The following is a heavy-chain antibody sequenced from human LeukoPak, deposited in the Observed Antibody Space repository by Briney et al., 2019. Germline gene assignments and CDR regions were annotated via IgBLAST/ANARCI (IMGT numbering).Heavy chain of an antibody. D-gene: IGHD3-16*01. CDR3: ARGGGITIAY. CDR2: MNPNTGNA. J-gene: IGHJ4*02. CDR1: GYTFTSHD. V-gene: IGHV1-8*01. Sequence: ASVKVSCKASGYTFTSHDISWVRQATGQRPEWMGWMNPNTGNAGYGPKFQGRVTMTRNTSVSTAYMELRSLRSDDTAVYYCARGGGITIAYWGQGTLVTVSS.